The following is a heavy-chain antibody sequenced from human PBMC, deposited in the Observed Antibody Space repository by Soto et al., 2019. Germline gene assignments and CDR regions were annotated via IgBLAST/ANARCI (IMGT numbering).Heavy chain of an antibody. CDR1: GFTFSDAW. Sequence: SLRLSCAASGFTFSDAWMSWVRQTPGKGLEWVGRIKRTTNGGTTDYAAPVKGRFTISIDDSRNTLYLQMNSLRTEDTALYYCTTVGPSDSCGWSFDYWGQGTLVTVSS. V-gene: IGHV3-15*01. CDR2: IKRTTNGGTT. J-gene: IGHJ4*02. CDR3: TTVGPSDSCGWSFDY. D-gene: IGHD6-19*01.